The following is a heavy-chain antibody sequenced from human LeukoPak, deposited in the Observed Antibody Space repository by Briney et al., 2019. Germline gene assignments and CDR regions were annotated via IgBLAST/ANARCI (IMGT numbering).Heavy chain of an antibody. J-gene: IGHJ6*03. CDR3: ARGAADYVWGSYRPTYYYYMDV. Sequence: SETLSLTCTVSGGSISSYYWSWIRQPPGKGLEWIGYIYYSGSTNYNPSLKSRVTISVDTSKNQFSLKLSSVTAVDTAVYYCARGAADYVWGSYRPTYYYYMDVWGKGTTVTISS. CDR1: GGSISSYY. CDR2: IYYSGST. V-gene: IGHV4-59*01. D-gene: IGHD3-16*02.